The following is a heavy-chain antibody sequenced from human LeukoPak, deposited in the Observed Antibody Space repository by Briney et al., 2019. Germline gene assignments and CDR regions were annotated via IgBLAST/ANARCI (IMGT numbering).Heavy chain of an antibody. V-gene: IGHV4-34*01. CDR3: AKNGRSGFSFDP. D-gene: IGHD3-3*01. J-gene: IGHJ5*02. Sequence: SETLSLTCAVYGGSLNGHYWSWIRQPPGKGLEWIGEGSESGGTKFNPSLKSRVTISADTSKNQFSLKLNSVTAADTAVYYCAKNGRSGFSFDPWGQGTLVTVSS. CDR1: GGSLNGHY. CDR2: GSESGGT.